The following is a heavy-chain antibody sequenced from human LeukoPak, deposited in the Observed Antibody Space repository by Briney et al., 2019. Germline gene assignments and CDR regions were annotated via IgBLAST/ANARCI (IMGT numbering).Heavy chain of an antibody. J-gene: IGHJ4*02. CDR2: IYYSGST. CDR3: ARETMTTVEPYYFDY. Sequence: PSETLSLTCTVSGGSISSGSYYWGWIRQPPGKGLEWIGSIYYSGSTYYNPSLKSRVTISVDTSKNQFSLKLSSVTAADTAVYYCARETMTTVEPYYFDYWGQGTLVTVSS. CDR1: GGSISSGSYY. D-gene: IGHD4-11*01. V-gene: IGHV4-39*07.